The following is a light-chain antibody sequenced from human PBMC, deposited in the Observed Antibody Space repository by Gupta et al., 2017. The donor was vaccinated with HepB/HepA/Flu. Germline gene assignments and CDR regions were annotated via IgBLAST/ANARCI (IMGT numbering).Light chain of an antibody. J-gene: IGLJ2*01. V-gene: IGLV2-14*01. Sequence: QSALTQPASGSGSPGQSITLSCTGTSSDVGGYNYVSWYQQHPGKAPKLMIYDVSNRPSGVSKRFSGSKSGNTASLTISGRQAEDEADYYCSAYTSSSTVVFGGGTKLTVL. CDR1: SSDVGGYNY. CDR2: DVS. CDR3: SAYTSSSTVV.